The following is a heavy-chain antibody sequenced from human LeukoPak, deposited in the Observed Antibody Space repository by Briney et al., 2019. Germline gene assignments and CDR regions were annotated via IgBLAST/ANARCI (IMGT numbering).Heavy chain of an antibody. V-gene: IGHV4-4*07. J-gene: IGHJ5*02. Sequence: TSETLSLTCTVSGGSISSYYWSWIRQPAGKGLEWIGRIYNSGSTTYNPSLKSRVTMSVDTSKNQFSLKLSSVTAADTAVYYCARLLRVGYCSTTTCNWFDPWGQGTLVTVSS. D-gene: IGHD2-2*03. CDR2: IYNSGST. CDR1: GGSISSYY. CDR3: ARLLRVGYCSTTTCNWFDP.